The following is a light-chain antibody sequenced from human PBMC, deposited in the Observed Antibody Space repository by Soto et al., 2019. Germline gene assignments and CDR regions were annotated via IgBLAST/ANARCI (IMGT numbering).Light chain of an antibody. CDR1: RSNIGNNY. Sequence: QSVLTQPPSMSAAPGQKVTISCSGSRSNIGNNYVSWYQQLPGTAPKLLVYDNDKRPSGIPDRFSGSKSGTSATLGITGLQTGDEADYYCATWDSSLSAHVVFGGGTKLTVL. CDR2: DND. V-gene: IGLV1-51*01. J-gene: IGLJ2*01. CDR3: ATWDSSLSAHVV.